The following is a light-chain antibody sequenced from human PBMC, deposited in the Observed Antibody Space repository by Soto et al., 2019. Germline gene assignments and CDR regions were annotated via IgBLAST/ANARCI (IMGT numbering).Light chain of an antibody. CDR1: HTISSSY. V-gene: IGKV3D-20*02. CDR2: DAS. CDR3: QHRYNWPLT. Sequence: EIVLTQSPGTLSLSPGERATLSCRASHTISSSYLAWYQQKPGQAPRLLIYDASNRASGIPARFSGSGSGTDFTLTINSLEPEDFAIYYCQHRYNWPLTFGAGTKVDIK. J-gene: IGKJ4*01.